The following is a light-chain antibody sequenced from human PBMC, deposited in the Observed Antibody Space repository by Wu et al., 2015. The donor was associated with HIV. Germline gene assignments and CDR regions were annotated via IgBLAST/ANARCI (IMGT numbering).Light chain of an antibody. J-gene: IGKJ2*01. CDR1: QSVRSSY. CDR3: QQYNKWPPR. CDR2: GAS. Sequence: DIVLTQSPGTLSLSPGERATLSCRASQSVRSSYLAWYQQKPGQAPRLLISGASHRAAGISDKFRGSGSGTDFTLTISSLQSEDFAQYFCQQYNKWPPRFGQGTKLDIK. V-gene: IGKV3-20*01.